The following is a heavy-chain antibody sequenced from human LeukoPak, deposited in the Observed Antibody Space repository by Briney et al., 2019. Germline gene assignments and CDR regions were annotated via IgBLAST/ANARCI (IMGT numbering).Heavy chain of an antibody. CDR1: GFTFSSYG. Sequence: GRSLRLSCAASGFTFSSYGMHWVRQAPGKGLEWVAVIWYDGSNKYYADSVKGRFTISRDNSKNTLYLQMNSLRAEDTAVYYCARVGVVVVPAAKQVYYYMDVWGKGTTVTVSS. D-gene: IGHD2-2*01. CDR3: ARVGVVVVPAAKQVYYYMDV. CDR2: IWYDGSNK. J-gene: IGHJ6*03. V-gene: IGHV3-33*01.